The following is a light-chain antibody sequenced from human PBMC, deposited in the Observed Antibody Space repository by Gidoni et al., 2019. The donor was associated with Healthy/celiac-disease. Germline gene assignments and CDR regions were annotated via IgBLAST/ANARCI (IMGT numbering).Light chain of an antibody. CDR2: DAS. Sequence: DSQIIQSPSSLSAPVGDRVTITCQASQDISNYLNWYQQKPGKAPKLLIYDASNLETGVPSRFSGSGSGTDFTFTISSLQPEDIATYYCQQYDNLPWTFGQGTKVEIK. V-gene: IGKV1-33*01. CDR1: QDISNY. J-gene: IGKJ1*01. CDR3: QQYDNLPWT.